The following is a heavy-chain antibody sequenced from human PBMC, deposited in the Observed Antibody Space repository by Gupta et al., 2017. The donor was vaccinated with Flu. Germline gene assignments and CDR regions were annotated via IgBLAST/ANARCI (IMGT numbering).Heavy chain of an antibody. D-gene: IGHD2-21*01. CDR3: ANAWGXCGDGCYEYKFEY. V-gene: IGHV3-23*01. J-gene: IGHJ4*02. CDR2: ISSSGSNT. Sequence: MSWVRQAPGKGLEWVSAISSSGSNTYYADSVKGRFTISRDNSKNMLYLQMNSLTVDDTALXYXANAWGXCGDGCYEYKFEYWGQGTLVTVSS.